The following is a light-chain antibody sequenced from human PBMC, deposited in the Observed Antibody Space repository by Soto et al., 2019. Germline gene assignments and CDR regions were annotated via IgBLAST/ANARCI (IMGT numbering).Light chain of an antibody. CDR3: QSYDSSLSAYVV. V-gene: IGLV1-40*01. Sequence: QAVVTQPPSVSGAPGQRVTISCTGSSSNIGAGYDVHWYQQLPGTAPQLLMYGNSNRPSGVPDRFSGSKSGTSASLAITGLQAEDEADYYCQSYDSSLSAYVVFGGGTKLTVL. CDR2: GNS. CDR1: SSNIGAGYD. J-gene: IGLJ2*01.